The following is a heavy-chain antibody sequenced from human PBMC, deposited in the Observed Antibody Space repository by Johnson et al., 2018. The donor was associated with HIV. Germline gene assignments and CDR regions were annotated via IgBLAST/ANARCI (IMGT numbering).Heavy chain of an antibody. J-gene: IGHJ3*02. V-gene: IGHV3-23*04. Sequence: VQLVESGGGVVQPGRSLRLSCAASGFTFSSYAMSWVRQAPGRGLEWVSSISGSGRSTYYPDSVKGRFTISRDNSKNTLYLQMNSLRAEDTAVYYCARDHTMIVWGVAFDIWGQGTMVTVSS. CDR3: ARDHTMIVWGVAFDI. CDR2: ISGSGRST. D-gene: IGHD3-22*01. CDR1: GFTFSSYA.